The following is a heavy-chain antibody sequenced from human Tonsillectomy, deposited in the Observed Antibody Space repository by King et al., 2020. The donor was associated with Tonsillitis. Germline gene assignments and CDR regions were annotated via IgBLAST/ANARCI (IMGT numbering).Heavy chain of an antibody. CDR3: AREGDCTTTSCYGWFDP. D-gene: IGHD2-2*01. CDR1: GYTFTGYY. Sequence: QLVQSGAEVKKPGASVKVSCKASGYTFTGYYVHWVRQAPGQGLEWMGRINPNSGGTNYAQKFQGRVTMTRDTSISTAYMELSRLRSDDTAVYYCAREGDCTTTSCYGWFDPWGQGTLVTVSS. V-gene: IGHV1-2*02. CDR2: INPNSGGT. J-gene: IGHJ5*02.